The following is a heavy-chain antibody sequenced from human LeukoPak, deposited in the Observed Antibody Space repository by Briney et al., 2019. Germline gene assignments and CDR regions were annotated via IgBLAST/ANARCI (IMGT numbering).Heavy chain of an antibody. J-gene: IGHJ6*03. D-gene: IGHD2-15*01. CDR2: ISYDGSNK. Sequence: GGSLRLSCAASGFTFSSYAIHWVRQAPGKGLEWVAAISYDGSNKNYADSVKGRFTISRDNSKNTLYLQMNSLRAEDTAIYYCAKNGDRGAYCSGGSCYPYYYYNMDVRGKGTTVTISS. CDR3: AKNGDRGAYCSGGSCYPYYYYNMDV. V-gene: IGHV3-30*04. CDR1: GFTFSSYA.